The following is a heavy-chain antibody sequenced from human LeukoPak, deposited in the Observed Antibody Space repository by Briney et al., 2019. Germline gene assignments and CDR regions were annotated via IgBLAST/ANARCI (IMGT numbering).Heavy chain of an antibody. CDR2: ISSSSSYI. J-gene: IGHJ4*02. D-gene: IGHD2-21*02. CDR1: GFTFSSYS. V-gene: IGHV3-21*04. CDR3: ARGYCGGDCYYPLYFDS. Sequence: GGSLRLSCAASGFTFSSYSMNWVRQAPGKGLEWVSSISSSSSYIYYADPVKGRFTISRDNAKNSLYLQVNSLRAEDTAVYYCARGYCGGDCYYPLYFDSWGQGTLVTVSS.